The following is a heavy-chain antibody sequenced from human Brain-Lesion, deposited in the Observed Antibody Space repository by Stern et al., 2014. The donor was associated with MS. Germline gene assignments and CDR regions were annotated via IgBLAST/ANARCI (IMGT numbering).Heavy chain of an antibody. CDR2: MNPYSGNT. J-gene: IGHJ4*02. CDR3: ARAVRNQLLSEY. V-gene: IGHV1-8*01. Sequence: APLVHSGAEVKKPGASVKVSCKASGYTFSSYDITWVRQASGHGLEWMGWMNPYSGNTGYAQKFKGRVSMTSDPSISTVYMELTXXXSDDTAVYFCARAVRNQLLSEYWGQGTLVTVSS. CDR1: GYTFSSYD. D-gene: IGHD2-2*01.